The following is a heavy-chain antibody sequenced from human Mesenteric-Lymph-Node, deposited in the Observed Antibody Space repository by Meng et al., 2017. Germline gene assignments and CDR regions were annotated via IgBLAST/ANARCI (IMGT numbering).Heavy chain of an antibody. Sequence: GGSLRLSCAASGFPLRSYAMSWVRQAPGKGLEWVSAISGSGGSTYYADSVKGRFTISRDNSKNTLYLQMNSLRAEDTAVYYCAKFRLAGMATIEDPYDYWGQGTLVTVSS. V-gene: IGHV3-23*01. J-gene: IGHJ4*02. D-gene: IGHD5-24*01. CDR2: ISGSGGST. CDR1: GFPLRSYA. CDR3: AKFRLAGMATIEDPYDY.